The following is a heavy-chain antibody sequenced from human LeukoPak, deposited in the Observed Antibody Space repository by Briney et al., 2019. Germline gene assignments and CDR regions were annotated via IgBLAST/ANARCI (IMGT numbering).Heavy chain of an antibody. CDR2: IYYDGRT. J-gene: IGHJ4*02. Sequence: PSETLSLTCSVSGDSISSSYSWGWIRQPPGKGLEWIGNIYYDGRTYYSPSLKSRVTISVDTSKNQFSLKLSSVTAADTAVYYCARGGYSSGWYAGNYFDYWGQGTLVTVSS. V-gene: IGHV4-39*07. CDR3: ARGGYSSGWYAGNYFDY. D-gene: IGHD6-19*01. CDR1: GDSISSSYS.